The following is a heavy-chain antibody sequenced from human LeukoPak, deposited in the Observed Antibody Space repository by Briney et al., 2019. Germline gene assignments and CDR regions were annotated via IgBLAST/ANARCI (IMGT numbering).Heavy chain of an antibody. D-gene: IGHD3-9*01. V-gene: IGHV1-8*01. CDR2: MNPNSGNT. CDR1: GYTFTSYD. J-gene: IGHJ4*02. CDR3: ARVGDILTGYADY. Sequence: ASVKVSCKSSGYTFTSYDINWVRQATGQGREWMGWMNPNSGNTGYAQKFQGRVTMTRNTSISTAYMELSSLRSEDTAVYYCARVGDILTGYADYWGQGTLVTVSS.